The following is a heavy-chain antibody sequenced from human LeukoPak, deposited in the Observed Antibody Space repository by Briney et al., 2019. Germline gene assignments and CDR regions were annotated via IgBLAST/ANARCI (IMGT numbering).Heavy chain of an antibody. J-gene: IGHJ5*02. Sequence: AXXKVSCKASGYTFTGYYMHWVRQAPGQGLEWMGRINHNSGGTNYAQKFQGRVTMNRETSISTAYMELSRLRSDDTAVYYCARKSGSINWFDPWGQGTLVTVSS. CDR2: INHNSGGT. D-gene: IGHD1-26*01. CDR3: ARKSGSINWFDP. CDR1: GYTFTGYY. V-gene: IGHV1-2*06.